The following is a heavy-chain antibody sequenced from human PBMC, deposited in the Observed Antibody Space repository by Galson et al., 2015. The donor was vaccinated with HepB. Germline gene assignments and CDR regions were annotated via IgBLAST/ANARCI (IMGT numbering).Heavy chain of an antibody. D-gene: IGHD3-3*01. J-gene: IGHJ6*02. CDR1: GFTVSSNY. Sequence: SLRLSCAASGFTVSSNYMSWVRQAPGKGLEWVSVIYSGGSTYYADSVKGRFTISRDNSKNTLYLQMNSLRTEDTAVYYCYGGRVTIFGGGGDGMDVWGQGTTVTVSS. CDR2: IYSGGST. V-gene: IGHV3-53*01. CDR3: YGGRVTIFGGGGDGMDV.